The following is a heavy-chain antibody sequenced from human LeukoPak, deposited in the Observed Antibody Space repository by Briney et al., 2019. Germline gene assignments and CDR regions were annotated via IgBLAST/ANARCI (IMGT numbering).Heavy chain of an antibody. J-gene: IGHJ6*02. CDR1: GFXFSSYA. CDR3: GKNYESGRGVPYGMDV. V-gene: IGHV3-23*01. D-gene: IGHD3-10*01. Sequence: GGSLRLSCAASGFXFSSYAMRWVRQAPGKGREWLSLIGSGSGGTTIYAYSVKGPFTISRDNSNNTLYLQMSSLRDEDTAVYYCGKNYESGRGVPYGMDVWGQGTTVTVSS. CDR2: IGSGSGGTT.